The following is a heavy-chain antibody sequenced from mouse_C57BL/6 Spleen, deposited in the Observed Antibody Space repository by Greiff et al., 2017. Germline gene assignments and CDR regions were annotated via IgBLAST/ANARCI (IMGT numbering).Heavy chain of an antibody. Sequence: VKLMESGPGLVQPSQSLSITCTVSGFSLTSYGVHWVRQSPGKGLEWLGVIWSGGSTDYNAAFISRLSISKDNSKSQVFFKRNSLQADDTAIYYCARNSPDYYGSGGTWFAYWGQGTLVTVSA. CDR3: ARNSPDYYGSGGTWFAY. D-gene: IGHD1-1*01. CDR2: IWSGGST. CDR1: GFSLTSYG. J-gene: IGHJ3*01. V-gene: IGHV2-2*01.